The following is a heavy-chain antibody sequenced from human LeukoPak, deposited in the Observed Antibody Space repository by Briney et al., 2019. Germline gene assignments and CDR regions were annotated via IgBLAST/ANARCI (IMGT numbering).Heavy chain of an antibody. CDR1: GFTFSSYE. V-gene: IGHV3-48*03. J-gene: IGHJ4*02. Sequence: GGSLRLSCAASGFTFSSYEMNWVRQAPGKGLEWVSYISSSGSTIYYADSVKGRFTISRDNAKNSLYLQMNSLRAEDTAVYYCARDGPDTAMVKLGFDYWGQGTLVTVSS. D-gene: IGHD5-18*01. CDR2: ISSSGSTI. CDR3: ARDGPDTAMVKLGFDY.